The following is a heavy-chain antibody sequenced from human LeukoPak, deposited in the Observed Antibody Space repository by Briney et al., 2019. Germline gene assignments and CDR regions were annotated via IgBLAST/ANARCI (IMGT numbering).Heavy chain of an antibody. CDR1: GFTFSDYW. Sequence: GGSLRLSCAASGFTFSDYWIHWVRQAPGKGLVWVSRINNDGSDTIYADSVKGRFTISRDNAKNTLYLQMNSLTAEDTAVYYCSRGGFAHAFDLWGRGTMVTVSS. CDR2: INNDGSDT. V-gene: IGHV3-74*01. J-gene: IGHJ3*01. CDR3: SRGGFAHAFDL.